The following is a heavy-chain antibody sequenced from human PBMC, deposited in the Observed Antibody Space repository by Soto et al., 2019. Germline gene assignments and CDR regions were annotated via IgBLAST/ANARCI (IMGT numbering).Heavy chain of an antibody. D-gene: IGHD6-13*01. Sequence: ASVKVSCKASGYTFTGYYMHWVRQAPGQGLEWMGWINPNSGGTNYAQRFQGRVTMTRDTSISTAYMELSRLRSDDTAVYYCARNPNLIAAAGTSFDYWGQGTLVTVSS. J-gene: IGHJ4*02. CDR3: ARNPNLIAAAGTSFDY. V-gene: IGHV1-2*02. CDR2: INPNSGGT. CDR1: GYTFTGYY.